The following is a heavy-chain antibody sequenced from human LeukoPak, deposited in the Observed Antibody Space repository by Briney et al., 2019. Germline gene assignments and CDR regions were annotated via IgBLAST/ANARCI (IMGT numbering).Heavy chain of an antibody. D-gene: IGHD3-9*01. V-gene: IGHV2-70*01. CDR3: ARIPDYDILTGYSSKLFDY. Sequence: SGPALVKPTQTLTLTCTFSGFSLSTSGMCVSWIRQPPGKALEWLALIDWDDDKYYSTSLKTRLTISKDTSKNQVVLTTTNMDPVDTATYYCARIPDYDILTGYSSKLFDYWGQGTLVTVSS. CDR1: GFSLSTSGMC. CDR2: IDWDDDK. J-gene: IGHJ4*02.